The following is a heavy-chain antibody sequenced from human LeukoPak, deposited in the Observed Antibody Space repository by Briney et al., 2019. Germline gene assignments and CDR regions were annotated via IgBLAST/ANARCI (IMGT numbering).Heavy chain of an antibody. D-gene: IGHD3-3*01. CDR1: GFTFSSYG. Sequence: GGSLRLSCAASGFTFSSYGMHWVRQAPGKGLEWVAVISYDGSNKYYADSVKGRFTISRDNSKNTLYLQMNSLRAEDTAVYYCARGGMDFWDPEDDAFDIWGQGTMVTVSS. CDR2: ISYDGSNK. V-gene: IGHV3-30*03. J-gene: IGHJ3*02. CDR3: ARGGMDFWDPEDDAFDI.